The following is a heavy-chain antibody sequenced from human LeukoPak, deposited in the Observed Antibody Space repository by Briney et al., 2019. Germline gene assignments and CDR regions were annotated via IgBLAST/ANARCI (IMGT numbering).Heavy chain of an antibody. V-gene: IGHV3-11*01. CDR3: ARDPDFWSGYYPNWFDP. Sequence: GGSLRLSCAASGFTFSDYYMSWLRQAPGKGLEWVSSIRGSGSTIYYADSVKGRFTISRDNAKSSLYLQMNSLRAEDTAVYYCARDPDFWSGYYPNWFDPWGQGTLVTVSS. J-gene: IGHJ5*02. D-gene: IGHD3-3*01. CDR2: IRGSGSTI. CDR1: GFTFSDYY.